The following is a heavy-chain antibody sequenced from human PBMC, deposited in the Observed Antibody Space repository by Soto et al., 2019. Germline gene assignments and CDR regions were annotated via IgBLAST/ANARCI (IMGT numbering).Heavy chain of an antibody. Sequence: QVQLVQSGAEVKKPGSSVKVSCKASGGTFSSYAISWVRQAPGQGLVWMGGIIPIFGTANYAQKFQGRVTITADKSTSTAYMELSSLRSEDTAVYYCARGTGDYGDYRYYYYGMDVWGQGTTVTVS. CDR3: ARGTGDYGDYRYYYYGMDV. V-gene: IGHV1-69*06. D-gene: IGHD4-17*01. CDR1: GGTFSSYA. CDR2: IIPIFGTA. J-gene: IGHJ6*02.